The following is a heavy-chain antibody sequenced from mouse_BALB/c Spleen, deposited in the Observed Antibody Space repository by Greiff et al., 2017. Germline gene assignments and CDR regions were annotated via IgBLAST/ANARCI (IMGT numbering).Heavy chain of an antibody. CDR2: INPSNGRT. V-gene: IGHV1S81*02. CDR1: GYTFTSYW. D-gene: IGHD2-2*01. Sequence: QVQLQQPGAELVKPGASVKLSCKASGYTFTSYWMHWVKQRPGQGLEWIGEINPSNGRTNYNEKFKSKATLTVDKSSSTAYMQLSSLTSEDSAVYYCARALYGYDRGCAYWGQGTLVTVSA. CDR3: ARALYGYDRGCAY. J-gene: IGHJ3*01.